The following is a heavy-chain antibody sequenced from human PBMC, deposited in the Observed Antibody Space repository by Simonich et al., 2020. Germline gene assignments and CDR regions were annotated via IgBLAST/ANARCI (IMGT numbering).Heavy chain of an antibody. CDR3: AREDLTGDAFDI. CDR1: GFTFSSYA. D-gene: IGHD7-27*01. CDR2: ISYYGSNK. Sequence: QVQLVESGGGVVQPGRSLRLSCAASGFTFSSYAMHWVRQAPGKGLEWVAVISYYGSNKYYADSVKGRFTISRDNSKNTLYLQMNSLRAEDTAVYYCAREDLTGDAFDIWGQGTMVTVSS. V-gene: IGHV3-30*07. J-gene: IGHJ3*02.